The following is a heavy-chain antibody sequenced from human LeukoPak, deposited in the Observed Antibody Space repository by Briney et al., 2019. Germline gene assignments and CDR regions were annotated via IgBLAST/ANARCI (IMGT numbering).Heavy chain of an antibody. J-gene: IGHJ4*02. Sequence: SETLSLTCAVYGGSFSGYYWSWLRQPPGKGLEWIGEINHSGSTNYNPSLKSRVTISVDTSKNQFSLKLSSVTAADTAVYYCARGLRQQLVLSRFDYWGQGTLVTVSS. CDR2: INHSGST. CDR3: ARGLRQQLVLSRFDY. D-gene: IGHD6-13*01. CDR1: GGSFSGYY. V-gene: IGHV4-34*01.